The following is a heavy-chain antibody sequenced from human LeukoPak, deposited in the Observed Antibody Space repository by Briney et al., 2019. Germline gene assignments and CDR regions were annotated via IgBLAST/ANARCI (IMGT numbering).Heavy chain of an antibody. CDR2: IYYSGDT. J-gene: IGHJ5*02. CDR1: GGSIINSNYY. D-gene: IGHD1-14*01. V-gene: IGHV4-39*07. Sequence: SETLSPTCTVSGGSIINSNYYWAWIRQPPGKGLEWIANIYYSGDTYYNPSLKSRVTMSVDTSKNQFSLKLSSVTAADTAVYYCARNRVSWFDPWGQGTLVTVSS. CDR3: ARNRVSWFDP.